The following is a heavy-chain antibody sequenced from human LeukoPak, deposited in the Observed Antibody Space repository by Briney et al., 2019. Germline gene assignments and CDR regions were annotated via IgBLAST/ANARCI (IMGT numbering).Heavy chain of an antibody. J-gene: IGHJ5*02. D-gene: IGHD6-13*01. CDR3: ARDQISAVGYWFDP. Sequence: SETLSLTCTVSGGSISSSSYYWSWIRQPAGKGLEWIGRIYTSGSTNYNPSLKSRVTISVDTSKNQFSLKLSSVTAADTAVYYCARDQISAVGYWFDPWGQGTLVTVSS. CDR1: GGSISSSSYY. V-gene: IGHV4-61*02. CDR2: IYTSGST.